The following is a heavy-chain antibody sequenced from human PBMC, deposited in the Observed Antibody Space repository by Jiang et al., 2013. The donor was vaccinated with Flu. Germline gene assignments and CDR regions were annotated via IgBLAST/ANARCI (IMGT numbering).Heavy chain of an antibody. Sequence: GPGLVKPSQTLSLTCTVSGGSISSGGYYWSWIRQHPGKGLEWIGYIYYSGSTYYNPSLKSRVTISVDTSKNQFSLKLSSVTAADTAVYYCARNPGGGTTVTTRVWFDPGAREPWSPSPQ. V-gene: IGHV4-31*03. D-gene: IGHD4-17*01. J-gene: IGHJ5*02. CDR2: IYYSGST. CDR1: GGSISSGGYY. CDR3: ARNPGGGTTVTTRVWFDP.